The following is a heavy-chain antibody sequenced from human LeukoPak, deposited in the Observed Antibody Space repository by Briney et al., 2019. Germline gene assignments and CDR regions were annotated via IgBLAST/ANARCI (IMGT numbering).Heavy chain of an antibody. D-gene: IGHD5-12*01. V-gene: IGHV3-7*01. CDR1: GFTFSSYW. J-gene: IGHJ6*03. CDR2: IKQDGSEK. CDR3: ARTYSGYDWWGDYYYHYMDV. Sequence: GGSLRLSCAASGFTFSSYWMSWVRQAPGKGLEWVANIKQDGSEKYYVDSVKGRFTISRDNAKNSLYLQMNSLRAEDTAVYYCARTYSGYDWWGDYYYHYMDVWGKGTTVTASS.